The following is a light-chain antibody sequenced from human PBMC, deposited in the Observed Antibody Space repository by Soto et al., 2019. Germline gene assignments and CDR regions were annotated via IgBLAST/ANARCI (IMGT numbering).Light chain of an antibody. CDR2: GAS. CDR3: QQYGSSPWT. Sequence: EIVLTQSPGTLSLSPGERATLPCRASQSVRSNYLAWYQQKPGQAPRLLLSGASSRATGIPDRFSGSGSGTDFTLTISRLEPEDFVVYYCQQYGSSPWTFGQGTKVEIK. J-gene: IGKJ1*01. CDR1: QSVRSNY. V-gene: IGKV3-20*01.